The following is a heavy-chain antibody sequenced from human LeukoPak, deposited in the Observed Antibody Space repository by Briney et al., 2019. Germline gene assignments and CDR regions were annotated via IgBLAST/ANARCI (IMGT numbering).Heavy chain of an antibody. Sequence: GGSLRLSCAVSGFTFSHYWMSWVRQAPGKGLEWVANINQDGTEKYYVDSVKGRFTISRDNAKNSLYLQMNSLRVEDTAIYSCGREPWALNVGYVNSSEVDESGWFDPWGQGTLVTVSS. D-gene: IGHD3-10*02. CDR2: INQDGTEK. V-gene: IGHV3-7*01. J-gene: IGHJ5*02. CDR1: GFTFSHYW. CDR3: GREPWALNVGYVNSSEVDESGWFDP.